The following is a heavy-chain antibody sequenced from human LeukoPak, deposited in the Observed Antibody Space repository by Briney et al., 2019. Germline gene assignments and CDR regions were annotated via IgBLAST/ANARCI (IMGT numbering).Heavy chain of an antibody. CDR2: IYTSGST. CDR3: ARETEYDFWSGYYHPTAGEFDY. Sequence: SETLSLTCTVSGGSISSGSYYWSWIRQPAGKGLEWIGRIYTSGSTNYNPSLKSRVTISVDTSKNQFSLKLSSVTAADTAVYYCARETEYDFWSGYYHPTAGEFDYWGQGTLVTVSS. D-gene: IGHD3-3*01. J-gene: IGHJ4*02. V-gene: IGHV4-61*02. CDR1: GGSISSGSYY.